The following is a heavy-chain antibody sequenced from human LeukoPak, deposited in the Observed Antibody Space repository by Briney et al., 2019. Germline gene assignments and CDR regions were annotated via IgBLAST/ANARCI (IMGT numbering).Heavy chain of an antibody. CDR3: ARDPTKRIAARPTAFDP. D-gene: IGHD6-6*01. CDR2: ISDSGGRT. V-gene: IGHV3-23*01. Sequence: PGGSLRLSCAASGFTFSTYAMSWVRQAPGKGLEWVSAISDSGGRTYYADSVKGRFTISRDNAKNSLYLQMNSLRAEDTALYYCARDPTKRIAARPTAFDPWGQGTLVTVSS. CDR1: GFTFSTYA. J-gene: IGHJ5*02.